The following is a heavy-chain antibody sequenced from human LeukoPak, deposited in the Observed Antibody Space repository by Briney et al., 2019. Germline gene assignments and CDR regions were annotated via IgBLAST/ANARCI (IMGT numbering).Heavy chain of an antibody. Sequence: GGSLRLSCAASGFTFSSYSMNWVRQAPGKGLEWVSYISSRSSTIYYADSVKGRFTISRDNAKNSLSLQMNSLRAEDTAVYYCARERSVAATDLDSWGQETLVTVSS. CDR3: ARERSVAATDLDS. CDR1: GFTFSSYS. D-gene: IGHD2-15*01. CDR2: ISSRSSTI. J-gene: IGHJ4*02. V-gene: IGHV3-48*04.